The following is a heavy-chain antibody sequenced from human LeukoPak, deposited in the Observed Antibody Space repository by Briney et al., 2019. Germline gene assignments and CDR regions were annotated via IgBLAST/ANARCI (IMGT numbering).Heavy chain of an antibody. CDR3: ARDDSTTSWDN. CDR1: GYTFTIHH. Sequence: ASVKVSCKTSGYTFTIHHIHWVRQAPEQGLEWMGWINTNSGGTIYSQKFQGRITMTRDPSITTAYMELSSLRSDDTAVYYCARDDSTTSWDNWGQGPLVTVSS. CDR2: INTNSGGT. D-gene: IGHD3-22*01. V-gene: IGHV1-2*02. J-gene: IGHJ4*02.